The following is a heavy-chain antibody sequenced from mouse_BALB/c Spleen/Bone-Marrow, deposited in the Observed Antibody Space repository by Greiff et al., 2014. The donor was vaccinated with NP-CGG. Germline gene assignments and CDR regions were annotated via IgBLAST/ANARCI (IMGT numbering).Heavy chain of an antibody. CDR3: ARQDYYGSSPHWYFDV. CDR2: ISSGGSYT. Sequence: EVNLVESGGGLVKPGGSLKLSCAASGFTFSSYAVSWVRQTPEKRLEWVATISSGGSYTYYADSVKGRFTISRDTAKNTLYLQMSSLRSEDTAMYYCARQDYYGSSPHWYFDVWGAGTTVTVSS. J-gene: IGHJ1*01. D-gene: IGHD1-1*01. CDR1: GFTFSSYA. V-gene: IGHV5-9-3*01.